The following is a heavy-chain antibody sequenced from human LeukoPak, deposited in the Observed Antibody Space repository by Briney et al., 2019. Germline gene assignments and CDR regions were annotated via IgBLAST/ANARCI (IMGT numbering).Heavy chain of an antibody. J-gene: IGHJ4*02. D-gene: IGHD3-9*01. CDR3: ARLYILTGSYSWDY. CDR1: GGSISSSNW. V-gene: IGHV4-4*02. CDR2: IYHSGST. Sequence: PSETLSLTCAVSGGSISSSNWWSWVRQPPGKGLEWIGEIYHSGSTNYNPSLKSRVTISVDKSKNQFSLKLSSVTAADTAVYYCARLYILTGSYSWDYWGQGTLVTVSS.